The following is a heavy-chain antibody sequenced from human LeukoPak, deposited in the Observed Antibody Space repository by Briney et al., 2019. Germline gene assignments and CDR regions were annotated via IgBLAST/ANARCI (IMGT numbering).Heavy chain of an antibody. Sequence: GGSLRLSCAASGFTFSSYSMNWVRQAPGKGLEWVSSITGSSSYIYYADSVQGRFTISRDNAKNSLYLQMNSLRAEDTAVYYCARGGAGRGYSGYGQVDYWGQGTLVTVSS. D-gene: IGHD5-12*01. CDR1: GFTFSSYS. V-gene: IGHV3-21*01. CDR3: ARGGAGRGYSGYGQVDY. CDR2: ITGSSSYI. J-gene: IGHJ4*02.